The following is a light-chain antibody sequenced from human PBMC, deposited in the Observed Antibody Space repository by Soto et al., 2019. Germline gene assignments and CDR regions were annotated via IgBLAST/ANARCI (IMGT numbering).Light chain of an antibody. Sequence: QSVLTQPPSVSGTPGQRVNMSCSGSSSNIGSKSVRWYQHLPQTAPKLLIYSNNQRPSGVPGRFSGSKSGTSASLAISGLQSDDETQYYCAAWDDSLNVLVFGGGTKLTVL. V-gene: IGLV1-44*01. CDR3: AAWDDSLNVLV. CDR2: SNN. CDR1: SSNIGSKS. J-gene: IGLJ2*01.